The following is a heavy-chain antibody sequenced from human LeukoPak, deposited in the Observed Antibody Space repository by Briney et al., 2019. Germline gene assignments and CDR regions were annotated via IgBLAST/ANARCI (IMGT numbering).Heavy chain of an antibody. Sequence: PSETLSLTCTVSGGSISSSSYYWGWIRQPPGKGLEWVGTIYNSGSTYYNPSLKSRVTISVDTSKNQFSLKLSSVTAADTAVYYCARGGPTSGYDFAYWGQGTLVTVSS. CDR2: IYNSGST. J-gene: IGHJ4*02. V-gene: IGHV4-39*07. CDR1: GGSISSSSYY. D-gene: IGHD5-12*01. CDR3: ARGGPTSGYDFAY.